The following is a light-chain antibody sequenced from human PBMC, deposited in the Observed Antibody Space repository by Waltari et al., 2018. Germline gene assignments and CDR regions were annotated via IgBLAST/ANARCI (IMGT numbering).Light chain of an antibody. J-gene: IGKJ1*01. CDR1: QNIGTY. V-gene: IGKV1-39*01. Sequence: TISCRASQNIGTYLHWYQQRPGAAPKLLIYGASSLQSGVPSRFRGSKSGTDFTLTISSLQPEDSATYYCQQTYRTPRTFGQGTKVEL. CDR2: GAS. CDR3: QQTYRTPRT.